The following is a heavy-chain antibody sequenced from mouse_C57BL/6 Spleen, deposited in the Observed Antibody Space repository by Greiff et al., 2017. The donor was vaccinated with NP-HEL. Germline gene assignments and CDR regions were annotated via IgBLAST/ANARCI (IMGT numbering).Heavy chain of an antibody. Sequence: EVQLVESGGGLVKPGGSLKLSCAASGFTFSSYAMSWVRQTPEKRLEWVATISDGGSYTYYPDNVKGRFTISRDNAKNNLYLQMSHLKSEDTAMYYCAREGTGIFFDYWGQGTTLTVSS. CDR3: AREGTGIFFDY. CDR1: GFTFSSYA. D-gene: IGHD4-1*01. CDR2: ISDGGSYT. V-gene: IGHV5-4*01. J-gene: IGHJ2*01.